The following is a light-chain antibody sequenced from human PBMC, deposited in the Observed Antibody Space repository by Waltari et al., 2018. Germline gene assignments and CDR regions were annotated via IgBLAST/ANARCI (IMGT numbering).Light chain of an antibody. CDR3: QSYDSRLSASV. Sequence: QSVLTQPPSVSGAPGQRVTLPCPGSTSNIGAGDEVHWYQPVPGTAPKLVIFGNTNRPSGVPERFSGSKSGTSASLAITGLQAEDEAHYYCQSYDSRLSASVFGGGTKVTVL. CDR1: TSNIGAGDE. CDR2: GNT. V-gene: IGLV1-40*01. J-gene: IGLJ3*02.